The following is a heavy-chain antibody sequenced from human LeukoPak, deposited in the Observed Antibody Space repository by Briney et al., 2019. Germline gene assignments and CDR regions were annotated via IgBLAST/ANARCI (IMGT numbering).Heavy chain of an antibody. CDR1: GYTFTSYG. Sequence: ASVKVSCKTSGYTFTSYGLSWVRQAPGQGLEWMGWISVYNGNINYAQKFQGRVIMTTDTSTSTAYMELRSLTSDDTAVYYCARDITMVRGVMKDYWGQGTLVTVSS. V-gene: IGHV1-18*01. CDR2: ISVYNGNI. CDR3: ARDITMVRGVMKDY. D-gene: IGHD3-10*01. J-gene: IGHJ4*02.